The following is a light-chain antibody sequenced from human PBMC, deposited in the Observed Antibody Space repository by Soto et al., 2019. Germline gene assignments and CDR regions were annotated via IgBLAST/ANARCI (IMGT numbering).Light chain of an antibody. Sequence: QSVLTQPASVSGSPGQSITISCTGTSNNVGSYNLVSWYQQHPGKAPKLMIYEGSKRPSGLSNRFSGSKSGNTASLTISGLQAEDEADYYCCSYAGSGILLFGGGTKLTVL. CDR2: EGS. V-gene: IGLV2-23*01. CDR1: SNNVGSYNL. J-gene: IGLJ2*01. CDR3: CSYAGSGILL.